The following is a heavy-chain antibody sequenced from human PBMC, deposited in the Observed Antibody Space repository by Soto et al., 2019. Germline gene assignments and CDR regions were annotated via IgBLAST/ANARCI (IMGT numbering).Heavy chain of an antibody. V-gene: IGHV3-21*01. CDR2: ISSSSSYI. J-gene: IGHJ4*02. CDR1: GFTFSSYS. CDR3: ARGGDIVVVVAAIDY. Sequence: EVQLVESGGGLVKPGGSPRLSCAASGFTFSSYSMNWVRQAPGKGLEWVSSISSSSSYIYYADSVKGRFTISRDNAKNSLYLQMNSLRAEDTAVYYCARGGDIVVVVAAIDYWGQGTLVTVSS. D-gene: IGHD2-15*01.